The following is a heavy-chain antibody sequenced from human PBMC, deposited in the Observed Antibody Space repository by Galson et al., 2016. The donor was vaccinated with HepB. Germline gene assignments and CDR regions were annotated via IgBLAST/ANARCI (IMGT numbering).Heavy chain of an antibody. CDR3: AKGGVPAVYYYYYGMDV. J-gene: IGHJ6*02. Sequence: SLRLSCAVSGFTFNSYAMTWVRQAPGKGLGWVSGISGSGGSTYYADSVKGRFTISRDNSKNTLYLQMNSLRAEDTAVYYCAKGGVPAVYYYYYGMDVWGQGTTVTVSS. D-gene: IGHD2-2*01. CDR2: ISGSGGST. CDR1: GFTFNSYA. V-gene: IGHV3-23*01.